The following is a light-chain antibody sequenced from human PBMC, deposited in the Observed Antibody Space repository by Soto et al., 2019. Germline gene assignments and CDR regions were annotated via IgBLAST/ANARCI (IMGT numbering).Light chain of an antibody. Sequence: QSVLTQPPSASGSPGQSVTISCTGASSDVGGYSYVSWYQQHPGKAPKLMIYEVSKRPSGVPDRLSGSKSGNTASLTVSGLQAEDEADYYCSSYGGSNNLVFGGGTKLTVL. CDR1: SSDVGGYSY. J-gene: IGLJ2*01. CDR3: SSYGGSNNLV. V-gene: IGLV2-8*01. CDR2: EVS.